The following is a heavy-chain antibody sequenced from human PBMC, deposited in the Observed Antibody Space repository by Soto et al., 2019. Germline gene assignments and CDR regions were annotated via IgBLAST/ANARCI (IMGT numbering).Heavy chain of an antibody. J-gene: IGHJ4*02. CDR3: AKSVYNWNDGFFDY. CDR2: ISASGGST. Sequence: GGSLRLSCAASGFTFSTYAMTWVRQAPGKGLEWVSAISASGGSTYYADSVKGRFTISRDSSENTLYLQMNSLRAEDTAVYYCAKSVYNWNDGFFDYWGQGTMVTVSS. D-gene: IGHD1-1*01. CDR1: GFTFSTYA. V-gene: IGHV3-23*01.